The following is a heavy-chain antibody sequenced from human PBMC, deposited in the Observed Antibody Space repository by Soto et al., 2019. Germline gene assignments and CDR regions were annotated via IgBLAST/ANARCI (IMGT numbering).Heavy chain of an antibody. CDR3: AKDRGYSYGYGFEY. CDR1: GFTFTSYA. Sequence: EVQLLESGGGLVQPGGSLRLSCAASGFTFTSYATAWVRQVPGKGLEWVSTISATGGSYYYAGSVKGRFTITRDNSKSTVYLQMNSLRDEDTALYYCAKDRGYSYGYGFEYWGKGTLVTVSS. CDR2: ISATGGSY. V-gene: IGHV3-23*01. J-gene: IGHJ4*02. D-gene: IGHD5-18*01.